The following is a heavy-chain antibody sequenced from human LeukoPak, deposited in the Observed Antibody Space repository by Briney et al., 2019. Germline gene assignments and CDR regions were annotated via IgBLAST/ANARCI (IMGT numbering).Heavy chain of an antibody. V-gene: IGHV1-18*01. CDR3: ARDQIMDQLLYGDYYYGMDV. CDR2: ISAYNGNT. J-gene: IGHJ6*02. Sequence: ASVKVSCKASGYTLTSYGISWVRQAPGQGLEWMGWISAYNGNTNYAQKLQGRVTMTTDTSTSTAYMELRSLRSDDTAVYYCARDQIMDQLLYGDYYYGMDVWGQGTTVTVSS. CDR1: GYTLTSYG. D-gene: IGHD2-2*02.